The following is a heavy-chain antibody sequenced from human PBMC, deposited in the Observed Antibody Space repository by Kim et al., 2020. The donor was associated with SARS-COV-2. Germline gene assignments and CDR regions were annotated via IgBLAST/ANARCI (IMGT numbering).Heavy chain of an antibody. CDR3: AMDIEPDAFDI. J-gene: IGHJ3*02. Sequence: TNYNPSLKSRVTISVDTSKNQFSLKLSSVTAADTAVYYCAMDIEPDAFDIWGQGTMVTVSS. CDR2: T. V-gene: IGHV4-34*01.